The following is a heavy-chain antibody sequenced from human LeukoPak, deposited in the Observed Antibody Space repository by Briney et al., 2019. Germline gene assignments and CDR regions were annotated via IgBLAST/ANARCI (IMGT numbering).Heavy chain of an antibody. J-gene: IGHJ4*02. CDR3: ASLTGNSGSYYRYLDY. CDR2: IKQDGNEK. V-gene: IGHV3-7*02. D-gene: IGHD1-26*01. Sequence: GGSLRLSCAATGFTFSSYWMNWVRQAPGKGLEWVANIKQDGNEKYYVDSVKDRFTISRDNAKNSLYLQMNSLRAEDTAVYYCASLTGNSGSYYRYLDYWGQGTLVTVSS. CDR1: GFTFSSYW.